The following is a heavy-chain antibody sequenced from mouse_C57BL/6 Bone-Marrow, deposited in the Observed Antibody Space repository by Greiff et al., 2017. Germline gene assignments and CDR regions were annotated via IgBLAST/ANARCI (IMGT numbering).Heavy chain of an antibody. CDR2: IHPNSGST. D-gene: IGHD2-1*01. CDR3: ARPDGNYSWYFDV. Sequence: QVQLKESGAELVKPGASVKLSCKASGYTFTSYWMHWVKQRPGQGLEWIGMIHPNSGSTNYNEKFKSKATLTVDKSSSTAYMQLSSLTSEDSAVYYCARPDGNYSWYFDVWGTGTTVTVSS. V-gene: IGHV1-64*01. J-gene: IGHJ1*03. CDR1: GYTFTSYW.